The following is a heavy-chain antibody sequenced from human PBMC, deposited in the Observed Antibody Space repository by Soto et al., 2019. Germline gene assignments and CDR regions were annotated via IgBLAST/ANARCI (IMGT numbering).Heavy chain of an antibody. CDR2: VNPNTGVT. CDR3: TTLRLDP. Sequence: QAQLVQSGSEVKKPGASVKVSCQASGYTFTAFYMNWVRQAPGQGLEWMGWVNPNTGVTKYAQKFQGRVTMTRDTSINTAYMELSGLTSDDMAVYYCTTLRLDPWGQGTLVTVSS. D-gene: IGHD3-9*01. V-gene: IGHV1-2*02. CDR1: GYTFTAFY. J-gene: IGHJ5*02.